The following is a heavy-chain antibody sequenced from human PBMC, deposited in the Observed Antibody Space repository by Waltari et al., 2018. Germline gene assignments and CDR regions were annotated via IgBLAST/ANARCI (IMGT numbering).Heavy chain of an antibody. J-gene: IGHJ6*02. CDR3: ARDLAYGSGKVNYYYGMDV. V-gene: IGHV4-39*07. Sequence: QVQLQESGPGLVKPSETLSLTCTVSGGSISSSSYYWGWIRQPPGKGLEWIGSIYYSGSTYYNPSLKSRVTISVDTSKNQFSLKLSSVTAADTAVYYCARDLAYGSGKVNYYYGMDVWGQGTTVTVSS. CDR1: GGSISSSSYY. D-gene: IGHD3-10*01. CDR2: IYYSGST.